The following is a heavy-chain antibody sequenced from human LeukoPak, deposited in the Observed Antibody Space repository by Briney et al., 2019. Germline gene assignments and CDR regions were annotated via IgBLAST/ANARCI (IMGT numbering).Heavy chain of an antibody. CDR3: ARLPTYYDILTGYSVDAFDI. CDR1: GGSISSYY. D-gene: IGHD3-9*01. J-gene: IGHJ3*02. Sequence: SETLSLTCTVSGGSISSYYWSWIRQPPGKGREWIGYIYYSGSTNYNPSLKSRVTILVDKSKNQFSLKLSSVTAADTAVYYCARLPTYYDILTGYSVDAFDIWGQGTMVTVSS. V-gene: IGHV4-59*08. CDR2: IYYSGST.